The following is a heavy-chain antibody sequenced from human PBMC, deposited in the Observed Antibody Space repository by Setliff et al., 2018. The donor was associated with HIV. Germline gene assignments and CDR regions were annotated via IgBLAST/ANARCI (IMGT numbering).Heavy chain of an antibody. V-gene: IGHV3-48*03. CDR3: AILDVDTTMVIYYGMDV. J-gene: IGHJ6*02. CDR2: ISSSGSTV. D-gene: IGHD5-18*01. Sequence: PGGSLRLSCAASGFTFSSYEMNWVRQAPGKGLEWVSYISSSGSTVNYADSAKGRFTISRDNAKNSLYLQMNSLRAEDTAVYYCAILDVDTTMVIYYGMDVWGQGTTVTVSS. CDR1: GFTFSSYE.